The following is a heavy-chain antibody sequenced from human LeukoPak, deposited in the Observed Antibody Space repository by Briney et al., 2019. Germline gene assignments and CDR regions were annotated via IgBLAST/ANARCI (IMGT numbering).Heavy chain of an antibody. V-gene: IGHV4-39*07. Sequence: SETLSLTCTVSGGTISSSSYYWGWIRQPPGKGLEWIGRIYYSGSTYYNPSLKSRVTISVDTSKNQFSLKLSSVTAADTAVYYCARQRRYCSSTSCYFGYYGLDVWGQGTTVTVSS. D-gene: IGHD2-2*01. CDR3: ARQRRYCSSTSCYFGYYGLDV. J-gene: IGHJ6*02. CDR1: GGTISSSSYY. CDR2: IYYSGST.